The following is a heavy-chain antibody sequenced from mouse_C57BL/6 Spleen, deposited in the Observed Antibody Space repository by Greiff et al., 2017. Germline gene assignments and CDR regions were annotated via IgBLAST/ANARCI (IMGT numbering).Heavy chain of an antibody. CDR3: ARSDGYSLDY. V-gene: IGHV1-63*01. Sequence: VKLMESGAELVRPGTSVKMSCKASGYTFTNYWIGWAKQRPGHGLEWIGDIYPGGGYTNYNEKFKGKATLTADKSSSTAYMQFSSLTSEDSAIYYCARSDGYSLDYWGQGTTLTVSS. CDR1: GYTFTNYW. CDR2: IYPGGGYT. J-gene: IGHJ2*01. D-gene: IGHD2-3*01.